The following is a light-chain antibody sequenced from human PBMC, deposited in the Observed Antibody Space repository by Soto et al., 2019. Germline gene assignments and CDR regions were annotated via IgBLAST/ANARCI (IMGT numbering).Light chain of an antibody. J-gene: IGKJ5*01. CDR2: DAS. CDR1: QSVSSNY. Sequence: ENVLTQSPGTLSLSPGERATLSCRASQSVSSNYLAWYQQKPGQAPRLLIYDASSRATAIPDRFSGSGSGTDFTLSISRLEPEDFAVYYCQQYASSIIFGQGTRLAIK. CDR3: QQYASSII. V-gene: IGKV3-20*01.